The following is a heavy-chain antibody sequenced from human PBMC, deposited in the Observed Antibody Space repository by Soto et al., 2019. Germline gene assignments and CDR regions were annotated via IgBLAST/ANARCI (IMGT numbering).Heavy chain of an antibody. CDR3: AKQDSSGWYYFDY. J-gene: IGHJ4*02. Sequence: PGESLKISCAASGFTFSSYGMHWVRQAPGKGLEWVAVISYDGNNEHYADSVKGRFTISRDNSKNTLYLQMNSLRAEDTAVYYCAKQDSSGWYYFDYWGQGTLVTVSS. D-gene: IGHD6-19*01. CDR1: GFTFSSYG. V-gene: IGHV3-30*18. CDR2: ISYDGNNE.